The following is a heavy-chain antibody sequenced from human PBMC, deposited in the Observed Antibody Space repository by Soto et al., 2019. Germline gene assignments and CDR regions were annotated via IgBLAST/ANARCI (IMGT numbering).Heavy chain of an antibody. D-gene: IGHD1-26*01. CDR3: VHRGEEGVDY. Sequence: SGPTLVNPTQTLTLTCTFSGFSLSTSGVGVGWIRQPPGKALEWLALIYRDDDKSYSPSLKSRLTITKDTSKNQVVLKMTTMDPVDTAPYYCVHRGEEGVDYWRQGTLVPVSS. V-gene: IGHV2-5*02. CDR2: IYRDDDK. J-gene: IGHJ4*02. CDR1: GFSLSTSGVG.